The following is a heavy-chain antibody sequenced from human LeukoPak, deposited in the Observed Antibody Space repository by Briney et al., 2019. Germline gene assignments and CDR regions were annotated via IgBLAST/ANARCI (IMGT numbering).Heavy chain of an antibody. CDR2: ISGSGVST. J-gene: IGHJ6*02. D-gene: IGHD3-3*01. CDR3: ARGGYYDFWSGYYGDYYYGMDV. V-gene: IGHV3-23*01. CDR1: GFTFSSYA. Sequence: GGSLRLSCVASGFTFSSYAMSWVRQAPGKGLEWVSGISGSGVSTSYADSVKGRVTISRDNAKNTLYLQMNSLRAEDTAVYYCARGGYYDFWSGYYGDYYYGMDVWGQGATVTVSS.